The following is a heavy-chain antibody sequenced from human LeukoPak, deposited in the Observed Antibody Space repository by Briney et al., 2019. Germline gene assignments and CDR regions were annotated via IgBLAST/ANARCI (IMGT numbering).Heavy chain of an antibody. V-gene: IGHV1-18*01. Sequence: ASVKVSCRASSYTFTRYGISWVRQAPGQGLEWMGWISGYNGNTNYAQKFLGRVSMTADTSTSTAYMELRSLTSDDTAVYYCARSGRGTYYYFDLWGLGTLVTVSS. J-gene: IGHJ4*02. CDR3: ARSGRGTYYYFDL. CDR1: SYTFTRYG. D-gene: IGHD5-12*01. CDR2: ISGYNGNT.